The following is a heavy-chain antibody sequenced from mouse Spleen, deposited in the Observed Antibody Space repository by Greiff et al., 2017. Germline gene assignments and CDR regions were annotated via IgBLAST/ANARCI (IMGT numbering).Heavy chain of an antibody. CDR2: IYPGDGDT. D-gene: IGHD1-2*01. CDR1: GYAFSSSW. J-gene: IGHJ2*01. CDR3: ARGTTATV. V-gene: IGHV1-82*01. Sequence: QVQLQQSGPELVKPGASVKISCKASGYAFSSSWMNWVKQRPGKGLEWIGRIYPGDGDTNYNGKFKGKATLTADKSSSTAYMQLSSLTSEDSAVYFCARGTTATVWGQGTTLTVSS.